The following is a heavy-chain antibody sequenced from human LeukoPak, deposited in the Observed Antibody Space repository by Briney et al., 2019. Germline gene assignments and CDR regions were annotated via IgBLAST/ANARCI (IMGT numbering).Heavy chain of an antibody. V-gene: IGHV3-33*01. Sequence: PGGSLRLSCAASGFTFSSYGMHWVRQAPGKGLEWVAVIWYDGSNKYYADSVKGRFTISRDNSKNTLYLQMNSLRAEDTAVYYCARGYGDYDAFDIWGQGTMVTVSS. CDR2: IWYDGSNK. CDR1: GFTFSSYG. D-gene: IGHD4-17*01. J-gene: IGHJ3*02. CDR3: ARGYGDYDAFDI.